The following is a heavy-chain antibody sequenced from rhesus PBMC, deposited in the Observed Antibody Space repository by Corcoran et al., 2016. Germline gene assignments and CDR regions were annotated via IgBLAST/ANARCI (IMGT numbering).Heavy chain of an antibody. CDR1: CGSLSSNH. CDR2: IYVRGSST. Sequence: QVQLQESGPGLVKPSGTLSLTCAVSCGSLSSNHSLWIRPPRGQGLVWIGDIYVRGSSTNYNPALSIRIILSLGTSKNQRSQKLGSVTAADAAVYYCARHGSGSWSNVGRFDVWGPGFLVTVSA. D-gene: IGHD6-25*01. J-gene: IGHJ5-1*01. CDR3: ARHGSGSWSNVGRFDV. V-gene: IGHV4S11*01.